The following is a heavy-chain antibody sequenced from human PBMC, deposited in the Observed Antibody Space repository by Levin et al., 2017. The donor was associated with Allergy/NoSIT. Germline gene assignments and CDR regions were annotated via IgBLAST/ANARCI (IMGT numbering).Heavy chain of an antibody. CDR2: INHSGST. J-gene: IGHJ6*02. CDR3: ARVRSIMVCGVVATPRSYGMDV. D-gene: IGHD3-3*01. CDR1: DESFSGYH. V-gene: IGHV4-34*01. Sequence: GSLRLSCAVYDESFSGYHWSWIRQSPGKGLEWIGEINHSGSTNYNPSLKSRVTISVDMSKNQFSLKLSSVTAADTAVYYCARVRSIMVCGVVATPRSYGMDVWGQGTTVTVSS.